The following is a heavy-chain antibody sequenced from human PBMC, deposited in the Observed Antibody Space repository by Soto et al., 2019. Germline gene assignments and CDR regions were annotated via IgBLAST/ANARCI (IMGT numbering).Heavy chain of an antibody. CDR1: GFTVGSNY. J-gene: IGHJ6*02. Sequence: LRLSCAASGFTVGSNYMSWVRQAPGKGLEWVSVIYSGGSTYYADSVRGRFTISRDNSKNTLYLQMKSLRAEDTAVYYCARDPPATRHGMDVWGQGITVTVSS. CDR3: ARDPPATRHGMDV. CDR2: IYSGGST. V-gene: IGHV3-53*01.